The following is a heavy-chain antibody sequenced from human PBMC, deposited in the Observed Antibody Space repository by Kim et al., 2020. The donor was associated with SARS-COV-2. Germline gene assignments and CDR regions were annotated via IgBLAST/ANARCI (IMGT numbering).Heavy chain of an antibody. Sequence: SVKVSCKASGGTLKSYGISWVRQAPGQGLEWMGGLIPIFGPPNYAQKFQGRVTITADDSTSTAYMEMSSLRSEDTAVYFCVTGNTGNYCFSWGHETRITVST. CDR2: LIPIFGPP. J-gene: IGHJ4*01. D-gene: IGHD3-10*01. CDR3: VTGNTGNYCFS. CDR1: GGTLKSYG. V-gene: IGHV1-69*13.